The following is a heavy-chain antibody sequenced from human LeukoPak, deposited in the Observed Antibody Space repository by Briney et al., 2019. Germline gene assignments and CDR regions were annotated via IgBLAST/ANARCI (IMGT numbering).Heavy chain of an antibody. Sequence: PGGSLRLSCAASGFTFSNYCMSWVRQAPGKGLEWVANIREDGNDKYYVDSVKGRFTISRDNAKNSLYLQMNSLRAEDTAVYFCARGGDWGSFDSWGQGTLVTVSS. V-gene: IGHV3-7*01. J-gene: IGHJ4*02. CDR2: IREDGNDK. CDR3: ARGGDWGSFDS. D-gene: IGHD7-27*01. CDR1: GFTFSNYC.